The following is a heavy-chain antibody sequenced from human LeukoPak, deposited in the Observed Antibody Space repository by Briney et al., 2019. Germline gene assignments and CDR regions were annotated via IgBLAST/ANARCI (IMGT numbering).Heavy chain of an antibody. J-gene: IGHJ3*02. CDR2: ISGSGGST. CDR1: GFTFSSYA. CDR3: AKDLGSYYDGSGRFDAFDI. Sequence: GGSLRLSCAASGFTFSSYAMSWVRQAPGKGLELVSAISGSGGSTYYADSVKGRFTISRDNSKNTLYLQMNSLRAEDTAVYYCAKDLGSYYDGSGRFDAFDIWGQGTMVTVSS. D-gene: IGHD3-22*01. V-gene: IGHV3-23*01.